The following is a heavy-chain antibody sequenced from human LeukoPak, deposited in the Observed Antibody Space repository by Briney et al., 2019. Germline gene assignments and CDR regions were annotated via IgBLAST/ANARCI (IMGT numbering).Heavy chain of an antibody. V-gene: IGHV3-7*01. CDR3: ARDLDAYVVLIAYDAFDI. CDR2: IKQDGSEK. D-gene: IGHD2-21*01. Sequence: PGGSLRLSCAASGFNISDFWMTWVRQAPGKGLEWVANIKQDGSEKYYVDSVKGRLTISRDNAKNSLYLQMNSLRAEDTAVYYCARDLDAYVVLIAYDAFDIWGQGTMVTVSS. J-gene: IGHJ3*02. CDR1: GFNISDFW.